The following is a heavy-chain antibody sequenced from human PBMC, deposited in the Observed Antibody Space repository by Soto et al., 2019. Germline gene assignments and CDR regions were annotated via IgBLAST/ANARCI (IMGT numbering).Heavy chain of an antibody. V-gene: IGHV3-23*01. Sequence: GSLRLSCAASGFTFSSYAMSWVRQAPGKGLEWVSAISGSGGSTYYADSVKGRFTISRDNSKNTLYLQMNSLRAEDTAVYYCAKVPMITFGGVIVNTYYFDYWGQGTLVTVSS. CDR1: GFTFSSYA. J-gene: IGHJ4*02. D-gene: IGHD3-16*02. CDR3: AKVPMITFGGVIVNTYYFDY. CDR2: ISGSGGST.